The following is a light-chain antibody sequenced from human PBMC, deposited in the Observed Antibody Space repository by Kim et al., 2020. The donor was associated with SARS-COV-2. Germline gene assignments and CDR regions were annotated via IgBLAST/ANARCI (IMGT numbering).Light chain of an antibody. Sequence: SSELTQDPAVSVALGQTVRITCQGDSLRSYYASWYQQKPGQAPVPVFYGKNNRPSGIPDRFSGSYSGNTASLTITAAQAEDEADYYCNSRESSANHWMFG. CDR3: NSRESSANHWM. CDR1: SLRSYY. J-gene: IGLJ3*02. V-gene: IGLV3-19*01. CDR2: GKN.